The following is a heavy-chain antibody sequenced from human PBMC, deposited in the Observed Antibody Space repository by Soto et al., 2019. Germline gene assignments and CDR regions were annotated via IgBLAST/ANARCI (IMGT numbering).Heavy chain of an antibody. Sequence: QVQLQQWGAGLLKPSETLSLTCAVYGGSLTDYYWSWVRQPPGKGLEWIGDLNHRGSTNYNPSLKSQVTISVDTSKNHFSLRLSSVPAAASAVYYCARRPTYSSGRYMVIDYWGQGTLVTVSS. CDR3: ARRPTYSSGRYMVIDY. V-gene: IGHV4-34*01. CDR1: GGSLTDYY. D-gene: IGHD6-19*01. J-gene: IGHJ4*02. CDR2: LNHRGST.